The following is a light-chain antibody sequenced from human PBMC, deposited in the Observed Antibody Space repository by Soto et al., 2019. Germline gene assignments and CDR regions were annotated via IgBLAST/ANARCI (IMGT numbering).Light chain of an antibody. Sequence: SYELTQPPSVSVAPGQTATITCGGNAIGSKSVHWYQQKPGQAPALVLYDNSDRPSGIPERFSGTNSGNSATLTLSRVEVGDEADFYCQVWDTRPDRGVFGGGTKLTVL. V-gene: IGLV3-21*02. CDR1: AIGSKS. CDR2: DNS. CDR3: QVWDTRPDRGV. J-gene: IGLJ3*02.